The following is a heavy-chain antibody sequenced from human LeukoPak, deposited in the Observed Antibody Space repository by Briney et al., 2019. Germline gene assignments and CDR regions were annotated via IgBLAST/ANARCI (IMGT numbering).Heavy chain of an antibody. CDR3: AKGTKPVMTIPDY. J-gene: IGHJ4*02. CDR2: ISGSGGST. V-gene: IGHV3-23*01. D-gene: IGHD1/OR15-1a*01. Sequence: GGSLRLSCAASGFTFSSYAMSWVRQAPGKGLEWVSAISGSGGSTYYADSAKGRYTISRDNSKNTLYLQMNSLRAEDTAVYYCAKGTKPVMTIPDYWGQGILVTVSS. CDR1: GFTFSSYA.